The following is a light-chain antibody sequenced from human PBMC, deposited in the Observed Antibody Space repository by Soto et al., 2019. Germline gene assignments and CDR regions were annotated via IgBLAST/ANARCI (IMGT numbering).Light chain of an antibody. CDR1: QSLVYSDGNTY. J-gene: IGKJ1*01. V-gene: IGKV2-30*01. Sequence: DVVITQSPLSLPVTLGQPASISRRSSQSLVYSDGNTYLSWFQLRPGQSPRRLIYKVSNRDSGVPDRFSGSGSGTDFTLKISRVEADDVGVYYCMQGTHWPPVTFGQGTKVEIK. CDR3: MQGTHWPPVT. CDR2: KVS.